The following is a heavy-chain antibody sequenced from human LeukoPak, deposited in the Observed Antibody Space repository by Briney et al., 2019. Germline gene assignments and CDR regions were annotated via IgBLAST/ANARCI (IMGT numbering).Heavy chain of an antibody. CDR1: GGSFSAFY. CDR3: ARAAYCSSTNCYGFDY. CDR2: VNHSGST. Sequence: SETLSLTCSVYGGSFSAFYWNWIRQPPGKGLEWVGEVNHSGSTYYNPSLKSRVTFSVDTSKKQFSLKLTSVTAADTAVYYCARAAYCSSTNCYGFDYWGQGTLVTVSS. D-gene: IGHD2-2*01. J-gene: IGHJ4*02. V-gene: IGHV4-34*01.